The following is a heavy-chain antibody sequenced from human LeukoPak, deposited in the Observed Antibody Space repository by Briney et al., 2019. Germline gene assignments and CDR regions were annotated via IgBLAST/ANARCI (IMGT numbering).Heavy chain of an antibody. J-gene: IGHJ5*02. V-gene: IGHV3-11*04. CDR2: ITTGRTL. D-gene: IGHD5/OR15-5a*01. CDR3: ARVVSSRSTLGFDP. Sequence: GGSLRLSCAASGFNFNDYYMSWIRQAPGKGLEWVSYITTGRTLSYADSVKGRFTISRDNAKNSLFLQMKSLRVEDTAVYYCARVVSSRSTLGFDPWGQGTLVTVSS. CDR1: GFNFNDYY.